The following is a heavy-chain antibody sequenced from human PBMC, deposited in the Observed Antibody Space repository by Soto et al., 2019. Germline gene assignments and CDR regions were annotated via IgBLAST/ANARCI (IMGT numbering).Heavy chain of an antibody. CDR3: ARLSCSCRNSCYPVPSYGMDV. CDR2: IYCGGST. V-gene: IGHV4-39*01. CDR1: GGSPNSSHFS. Sequence: PSETLSLTCTVSGGSPNSSHFSWAWIRQPSGKGLEWVGNIYCGGSTNYNPSLKSRVAIDTTKNQISLRLTSVTAADTAVYYCARLSCSCRNSCYPVPSYGMDVWGQGTTVNVSS. J-gene: IGHJ6*02. D-gene: IGHD2-2*01.